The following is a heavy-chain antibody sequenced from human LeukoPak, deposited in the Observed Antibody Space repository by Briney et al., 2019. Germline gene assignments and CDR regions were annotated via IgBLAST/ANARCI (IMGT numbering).Heavy chain of an antibody. D-gene: IGHD2-21*02. CDR2: INPNTGGT. CDR1: GYTFTAYN. J-gene: IGHJ2*01. V-gene: IGHV1-2*06. Sequence: EASVKVSCKASGYTFTAYNMHWVRQAPGQGLEWMGRINPNTGGTNYALKFRGRVSMTRDTSIRTVYMELTSLRSDDTAVYYCARLGYCDGGCTSTDYWYFDLWGRGTLVAVSS. CDR3: ARLGYCDGGCTSTDYWYFDL.